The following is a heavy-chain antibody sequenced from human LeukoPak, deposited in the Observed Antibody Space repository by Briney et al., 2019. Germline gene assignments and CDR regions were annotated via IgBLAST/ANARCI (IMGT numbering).Heavy chain of an antibody. D-gene: IGHD6-19*01. V-gene: IGHV7-4-1*02. CDR1: GYTFTSYA. J-gene: IGHJ5*02. CDR3: ARDYGGDSSGWYVWFDP. CDR2: INTNTGNP. Sequence: ASVKVSCKASGYTFTSYAMNWVRQAPGQGLEWMGWINTNTGNPTYAQGFTGRFVFSLDTSVSTAYLQISSLKAEDTAVYYCARDYGGDSSGWYVWFDPWGQGTLVTVSS.